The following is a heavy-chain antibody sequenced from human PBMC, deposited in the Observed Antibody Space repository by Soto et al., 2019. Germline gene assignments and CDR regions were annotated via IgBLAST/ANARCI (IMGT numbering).Heavy chain of an antibody. D-gene: IGHD2-2*03. CDR3: AQVDSPMTDY. V-gene: IGHV3-30*18. J-gene: IGHJ4*02. CDR1: GFTFSSYG. Sequence: GGSLRLSCAVSGFTFSSYGMHWVRQAPGKGLEWVAYISYDGNNKYYADSVKGRFTVSRDNSKNTLYLQMNSLRADDTAVYYCAQVDSPMTDYWGQGTLVTVSS. CDR2: ISYDGNNK.